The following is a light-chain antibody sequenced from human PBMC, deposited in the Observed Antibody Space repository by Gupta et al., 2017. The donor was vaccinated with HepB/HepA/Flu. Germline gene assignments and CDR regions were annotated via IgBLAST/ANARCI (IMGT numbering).Light chain of an antibody. CDR2: GAS. CDR1: QSVSSN. J-gene: IGKJ1*01. CDR3: QQYSNWPRT. Sequence: EIVMTQSPATLSVSPGESATLSCRASQSVSSNLAWYQQKPGQAPRLLIYGASTRATGIPARFSGSGSGTVFTLTISSLQSEDFAVYYCQQYSNWPRTFGQGTKVEIK. V-gene: IGKV3-15*01.